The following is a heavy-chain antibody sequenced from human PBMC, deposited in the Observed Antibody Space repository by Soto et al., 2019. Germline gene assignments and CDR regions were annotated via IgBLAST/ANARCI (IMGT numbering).Heavy chain of an antibody. D-gene: IGHD6-13*01. CDR1: GGSISSSSYY. J-gene: IGHJ4*02. V-gene: IGHV4-39*01. CDR3: ARLWRSSWYLDY. CDR2: IYYSGST. Sequence: QLQLQESGPGLVKPSATLSLTCTVSGGSISSSSYYWGWIRQPPGKGLEWIGSIYYSGSTYYNPSLKSRVTISVDTSKNQFSLKLSSVTAADTAVYYCARLWRSSWYLDYWGQGTLVTVSS.